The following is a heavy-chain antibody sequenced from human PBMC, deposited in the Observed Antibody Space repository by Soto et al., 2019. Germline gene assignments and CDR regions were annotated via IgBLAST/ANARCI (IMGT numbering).Heavy chain of an antibody. CDR1: GGSISSGGYS. Sequence: QLQLQESGSGLVKPSQTLSLTCAVSGGSISSGGYSWSWIRQPPGKGLEWIGYIYHSGSTYYNPSLKSRVTISVDRSKNQFSLKLSSVTAADTAVYYCARGRIVAAGQYYGGYYFDYWGQGTLVTVSS. CDR3: ARGRIVAAGQYYGGYYFDY. J-gene: IGHJ4*02. D-gene: IGHD6-13*01. V-gene: IGHV4-30-2*01. CDR2: IYHSGST.